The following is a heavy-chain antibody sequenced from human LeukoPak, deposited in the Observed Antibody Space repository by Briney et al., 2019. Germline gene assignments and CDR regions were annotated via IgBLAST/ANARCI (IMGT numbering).Heavy chain of an antibody. J-gene: IGHJ4*02. V-gene: IGHV3-72*01. CDR2: SRIKADSYIT. CDR3: AKGGEVVVVDYFGC. CDR1: GFSFSDHY. Sequence: GGSLRLSCAGSGFSFSDHYMDWVRQAPGKGLEWVGRSRIKADSYITQYAASVKGRFTISRDNSKNSLYLQMNSLRTEDTALYYCAKGGEVVVVDYFGCWGQGTLVTVSS. D-gene: IGHD3-22*01.